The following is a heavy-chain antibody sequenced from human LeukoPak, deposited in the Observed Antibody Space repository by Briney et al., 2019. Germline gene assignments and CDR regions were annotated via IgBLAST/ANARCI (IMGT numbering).Heavy chain of an antibody. CDR2: ISSSSSYI. J-gene: IGHJ3*02. CDR1: GFTFSSYS. CDR3: ARDQAYDSSGIPVDAFDI. D-gene: IGHD3-22*01. Sequence: GSLRLSCAASGFTFSSYSMNWVRQAPGKGLAWVSSISSSSSYIYYAESVKGRFTISRDNAKNSLYLQMNSLRAEDTAVYYCARDQAYDSSGIPVDAFDIWGQGTMVTVSS. V-gene: IGHV3-21*01.